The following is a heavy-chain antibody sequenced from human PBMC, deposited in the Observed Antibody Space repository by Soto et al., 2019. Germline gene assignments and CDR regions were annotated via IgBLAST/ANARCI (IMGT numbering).Heavy chain of an antibody. V-gene: IGHV4-34*01. Sequence: PSETLSLTCAGYGGSFSGYYWSWIRQPPGKGLEWIGEINHSGSTNYNPSLKSRVTISVDTSKNQFSLKLSSVTAADTAVYYCARFNIAIDAFDIWGKGTMVTVSS. J-gene: IGHJ3*02. CDR2: INHSGST. CDR3: ARFNIAIDAFDI. D-gene: IGHD2-21*01. CDR1: GGSFSGYY.